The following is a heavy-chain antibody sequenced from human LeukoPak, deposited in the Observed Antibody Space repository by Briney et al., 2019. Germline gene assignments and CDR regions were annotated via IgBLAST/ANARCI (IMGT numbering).Heavy chain of an antibody. CDR2: IIPILGTA. V-gene: IGHV1-69*06. CDR1: GGTFIIYA. Sequence: SVTVSCQASGGTFIIYAISWVRQAPGQGLEWMGGIIPILGTANYAQKFQGRVTITADKSTSTAYMELSSLRSEDTAVYYCARVGRTYYYGSGSSLPNWFDPWGQGTLVTVSS. CDR3: ARVGRTYYYGSGSSLPNWFDP. J-gene: IGHJ5*02. D-gene: IGHD3-10*01.